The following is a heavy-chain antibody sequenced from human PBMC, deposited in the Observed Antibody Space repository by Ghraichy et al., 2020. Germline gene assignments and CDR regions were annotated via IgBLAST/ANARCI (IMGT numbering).Heavy chain of an antibody. Sequence: GGSLRLSCAASGFAFSSNWMHWVRQAPGKGLVWVSLINGDGSSTNYADSVKDRFTISRDNAKNTLYLQMNSLRAEDTAVYYCTPFYNYVSGHYYPTKYWGRGTRVTVPS. J-gene: IGHJ4*02. D-gene: IGHD3-10*01. CDR2: INGDGSST. CDR1: GFAFSSNW. V-gene: IGHV3-74*01. CDR3: TPFYNYVSGHYYPTKY.